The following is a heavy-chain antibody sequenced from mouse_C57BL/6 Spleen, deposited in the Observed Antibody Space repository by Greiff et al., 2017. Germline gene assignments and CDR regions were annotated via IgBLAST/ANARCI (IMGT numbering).Heavy chain of an antibody. V-gene: IGHV5-9*01. D-gene: IGHD1-1*01. J-gene: IGHJ2*01. Sequence: EVKLVESGGGLVKPGGSLKLSCAASGFTFSSYTMSWVRQTPEKRLEWVATIRGGGGNTYSPDSVKGRFTISRDNAKNTLYLQMSSLRSADTALYCCARHPLPGNYYGSSPYYFDYWGQGTTLTVSS. CDR3: ARHPLPGNYYGSSPYYFDY. CDR2: IRGGGGNT. CDR1: GFTFSSYT.